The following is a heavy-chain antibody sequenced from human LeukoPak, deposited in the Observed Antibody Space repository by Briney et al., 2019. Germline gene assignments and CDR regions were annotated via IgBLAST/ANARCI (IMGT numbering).Heavy chain of an antibody. D-gene: IGHD3-22*01. CDR2: ISSNGGST. Sequence: GGSLRLSCAASGFTFSSYAMHWVRQAPGKGLEYVSAISSNGGSTYYANPVKGRFTISRDNSKNTLYLQMGSLRAEDMAVYYCAREAYYYDSSGYYFDYWGQGTLVTVSS. CDR3: AREAYYYDSSGYYFDY. J-gene: IGHJ4*02. V-gene: IGHV3-64*01. CDR1: GFTFSSYA.